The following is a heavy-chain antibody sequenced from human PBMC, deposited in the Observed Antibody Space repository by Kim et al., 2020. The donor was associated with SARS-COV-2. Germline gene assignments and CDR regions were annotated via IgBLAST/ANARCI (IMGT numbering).Heavy chain of an antibody. CDR1: GDSIRTYY. Sequence: SETLSLTCTVSGDSIRTYYWSWIRQPPGKGLEWIGYIYYTGNINYNPSLKSRVSISVDTSKNQFSLKLTSVTAADTAVYYCARLSLGDSGWSFQFDYWGQGTLVTVSS. V-gene: IGHV4-59*01. J-gene: IGHJ4*02. CDR2: IYYTGNI. D-gene: IGHD6-19*01. CDR3: ARLSLGDSGWSFQFDY.